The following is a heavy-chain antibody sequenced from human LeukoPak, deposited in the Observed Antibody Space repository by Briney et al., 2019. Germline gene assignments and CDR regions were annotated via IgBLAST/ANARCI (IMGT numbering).Heavy chain of an antibody. J-gene: IGHJ4*02. V-gene: IGHV3-30*18. CDR1: GLIFRGYG. D-gene: IGHD3-22*01. CDR2: ILYDGSDK. Sequence: QPGGSLRLSCAASGLIFRGYGLHWVRQAPGKGLEWVAVILYDGSDKYYADSVKGRFTISRDNSKNTVSLQMNSLRVEDTAVYYCAKGDDSSGYFDYWGQGTLVTVSS. CDR3: AKGDDSSGYFDY.